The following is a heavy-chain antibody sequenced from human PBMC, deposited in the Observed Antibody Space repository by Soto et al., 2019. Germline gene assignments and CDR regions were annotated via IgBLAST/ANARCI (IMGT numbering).Heavy chain of an antibody. CDR3: ARATIKIYGVVSAAFNV. D-gene: IGHD3-3*01. CDR2: IYHSGST. V-gene: IGHV4-38-2*01. Sequence: ASETLSLTCAVSCYSIISSYYWGWLRPPPGKGLEWIGSIYHSGSTYYNPSLKSRVTISVDTAKSQFFLSLSSLTAAHTPLYYCARATIKIYGVVSAAFNVWAQGTMVTVS. CDR1: CYSIISSYY. J-gene: IGHJ3*01.